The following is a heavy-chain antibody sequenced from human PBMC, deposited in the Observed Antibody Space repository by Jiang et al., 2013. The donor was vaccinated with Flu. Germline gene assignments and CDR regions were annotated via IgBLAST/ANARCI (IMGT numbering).Heavy chain of an antibody. CDR3: ASKYRYYDSSPGDAFDI. D-gene: IGHD3-22*01. CDR1: GYSFTSYW. V-gene: IGHV5-10-1*01. J-gene: IGHJ3*02. CDR2: IDPSDSYT. Sequence: GAEVKKPGESLRISCKGSGYSFTSYWISWVRQMPGKGLEWMGRIDPSDSYTNYSPSFQGHVTISADKSISTAYLQWSSLKASDIATYYCASKYRYYDSSPGDAFDIWGQGTMVTVSS.